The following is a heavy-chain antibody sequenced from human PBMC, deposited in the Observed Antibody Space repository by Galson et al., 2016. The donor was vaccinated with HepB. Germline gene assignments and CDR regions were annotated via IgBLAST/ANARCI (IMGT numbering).Heavy chain of an antibody. V-gene: IGHV3-48*03. Sequence: SQRLSCAASGFIFSSYEMNWVRQAPGKGLEWVSYISSSGSTIYYADSVNGRFAISRDNSKNTLFLQMNNLRAEDTALYYCAKVTRPGISAPRYGMDVWGKGTPVTVSS. D-gene: IGHD6-13*01. CDR2: ISSSGSTI. CDR1: GFIFSSYE. CDR3: AKVTRPGISAPRYGMDV. J-gene: IGHJ6*04.